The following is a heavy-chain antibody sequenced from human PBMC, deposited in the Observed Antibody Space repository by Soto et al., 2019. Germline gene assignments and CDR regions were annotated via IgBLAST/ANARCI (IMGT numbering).Heavy chain of an antibody. V-gene: IGHV3-23*01. CDR2: ISGPGAS. CDR1: GFSFSDYP. CDR3: AKGNQYYFDY. J-gene: IGHJ4*02. Sequence: PGGSVRLYCAASGFSFSDYPMTWFRHAPGKVLDXVSGISGPGASSYGDSVKGRFTISRDNSRNTLSLQMNSLRVEDTAIYYCAKGNQYYFDYWAQGTLVTVSS.